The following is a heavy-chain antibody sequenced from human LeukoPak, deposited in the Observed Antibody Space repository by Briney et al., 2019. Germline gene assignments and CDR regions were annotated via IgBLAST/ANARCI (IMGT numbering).Heavy chain of an antibody. CDR2: IYSGGST. CDR1: GFTVSSNY. D-gene: IGHD2-2*01. V-gene: IGHV3-66*02. Sequence: GGSLRLTCAASGFTVSSNYMSWVRQAPGEGLEWVSVIYSGGSTYYADSVKGRFTISRDNSKNTLYLQMNSLRAEDTAMYYCARAAGVQLLFYGMGVWGQGTTVTVSS. J-gene: IGHJ6*02. CDR3: ARAAGVQLLFYGMGV.